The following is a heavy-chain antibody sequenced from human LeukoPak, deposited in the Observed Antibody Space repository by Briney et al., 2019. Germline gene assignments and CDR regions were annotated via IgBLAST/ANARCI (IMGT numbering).Heavy chain of an antibody. CDR2: ISSSGSTI. CDR1: GFTFSDFY. Sequence: GGSLRLSCAASGFTFSDFYMSWIRQAPGKGLEFISYISSSGSTIYYADSVKGRFTISRDNAKNSLYLQMNSLRAEDTAVYYCARVGNGDYRYYFYMDVWGKGTTVTISS. CDR3: ARVGNGDYRYYFYMDV. D-gene: IGHD4-17*01. V-gene: IGHV3-11*04. J-gene: IGHJ6*03.